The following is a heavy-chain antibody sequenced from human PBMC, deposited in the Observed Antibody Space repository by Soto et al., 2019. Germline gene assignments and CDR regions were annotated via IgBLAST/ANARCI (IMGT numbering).Heavy chain of an antibody. CDR3: AREVSYCSGGSCSDAFDI. CDR2: INPNSGGT. Sequence: ASVKVSCKASGYTFTGYYMHWVRQAPGQGLEWMGWINPNSGGTNYAQKFQGWVIMTRDTSISTAYMELSRLRSDDTAVYYCAREVSYCSGGSCSDAFDIWGQGTMVTVSS. D-gene: IGHD2-15*01. J-gene: IGHJ3*02. V-gene: IGHV1-2*04. CDR1: GYTFTGYY.